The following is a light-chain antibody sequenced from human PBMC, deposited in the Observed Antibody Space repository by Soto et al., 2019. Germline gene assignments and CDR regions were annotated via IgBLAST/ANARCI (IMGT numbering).Light chain of an antibody. Sequence: EIVLTQSPATLSLSPGERATLSCRASQSVGIYLGWYQQRPGQAPRLLIYDASKRAAGIPARFSGSGSGTDFTLTINSLDPEDFAVYYCQHRSTWPRAFGQGTRLEIK. J-gene: IGKJ5*01. V-gene: IGKV3-11*01. CDR2: DAS. CDR3: QHRSTWPRA. CDR1: QSVGIY.